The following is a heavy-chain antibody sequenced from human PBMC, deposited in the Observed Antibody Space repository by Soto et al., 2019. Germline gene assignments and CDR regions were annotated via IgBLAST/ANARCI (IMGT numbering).Heavy chain of an antibody. CDR2: MNTNIGNT. D-gene: IGHD3-9*01. Sequence: ASVKVSCKASGYTFTSYDINWVRQATGQGLEWMGWMNTNIGNTGYAQKFQGRVTMTRNTSISTAYMELSSLRSEDTAVYYCAKDIGPLGDILTGYYSASEYYFDYWGQGTLVTVSS. CDR3: AKDIGPLGDILTGYYSASEYYFDY. J-gene: IGHJ4*02. CDR1: GYTFTSYD. V-gene: IGHV1-8*01.